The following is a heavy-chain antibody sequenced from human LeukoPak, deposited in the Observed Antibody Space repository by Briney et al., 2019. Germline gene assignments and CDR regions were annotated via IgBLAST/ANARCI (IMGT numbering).Heavy chain of an antibody. CDR3: ARGTDYYDSSGFDY. CDR1: GGSISSGDYY. CDR2: IYYGGST. Sequence: PSETLSLTCTVSGGSISSGDYYWSWIRQPPGKGLEWIGYIYYGGSTYYNPSLKSRVTISVDTSKNQFSLKLSSVTAADTAVYYCARGTDYYDSSGFDYWGQGTLVTVSS. J-gene: IGHJ4*02. D-gene: IGHD3-22*01. V-gene: IGHV4-30-4*08.